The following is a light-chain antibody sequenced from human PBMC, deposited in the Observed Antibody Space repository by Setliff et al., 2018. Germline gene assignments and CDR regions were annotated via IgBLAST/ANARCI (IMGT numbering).Light chain of an antibody. V-gene: IGLV3-21*04. CDR1: NIGGKS. CDR3: QVWDSGSEHYV. J-gene: IGLJ1*01. CDR2: YDS. Sequence: SYELTQPPSVPVAPGKTARITCGGNNIGGKSVNWCQQKPGQAPVLVIYYDSDRPSGIPERFFGSNSGNTATLTISRVEAGDEADYYCQVWDSGSEHYVFGTGTRAPS.